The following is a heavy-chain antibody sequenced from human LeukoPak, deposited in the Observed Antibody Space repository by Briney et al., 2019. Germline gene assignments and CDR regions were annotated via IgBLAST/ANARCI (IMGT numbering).Heavy chain of an antibody. D-gene: IGHD6-13*01. CDR2: ISGTSTYI. CDR1: GFAFSSHS. CDR3: ARATLSEIIAAEAFFDS. V-gene: IGHV3-21*06. Sequence: KPGGSLRLSCAASGFAFSSHSMNWVRQAPGKGLEWVSSISGTSTYIYFTNSLKGRFSISRDNAKNSLYLQMNSLRAEDTAVYFCARATLSEIIAAEAFFDSWGQGTLVTVSS. J-gene: IGHJ4*02.